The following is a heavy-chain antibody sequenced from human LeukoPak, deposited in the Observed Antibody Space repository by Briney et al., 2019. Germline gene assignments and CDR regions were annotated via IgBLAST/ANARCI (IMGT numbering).Heavy chain of an antibody. Sequence: ASVNVSCKASGYTFSSYGFSWVRQARRQGRDYMGWISAYNGNTNYARKFEGRFTMTKHTSTSTAYMELRSLTSDDTAVYYCARQYYYTSESYHGDDALDIWGQGTMVTVSS. CDR2: ISAYNGNT. V-gene: IGHV1-18*01. CDR1: GYTFSSYG. D-gene: IGHD3-10*01. J-gene: IGHJ3*02. CDR3: ARQYYYTSESYHGDDALDI.